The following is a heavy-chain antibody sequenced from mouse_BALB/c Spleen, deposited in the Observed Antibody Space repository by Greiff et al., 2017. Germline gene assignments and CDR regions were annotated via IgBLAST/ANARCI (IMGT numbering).Heavy chain of an antibody. D-gene: IGHD2-1*01. Sequence: QVQLQQSGAELMKPGASVKISCKATGYTFSSYWIEWVKQRPGHGLEWIGEILPGSGSTNYNEKFKGKATFTADTSSNTAYMQLSSLTSEDSAVYYGATYGNYTRFAYWGQGTLVTVSA. J-gene: IGHJ3*01. V-gene: IGHV1-9*01. CDR1: GYTFSSYW. CDR2: ILPGSGST. CDR3: ATYGNYTRFAY.